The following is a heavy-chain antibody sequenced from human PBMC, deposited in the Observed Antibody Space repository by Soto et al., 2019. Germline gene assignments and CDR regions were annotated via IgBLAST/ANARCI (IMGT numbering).Heavy chain of an antibody. Sequence: SETLSLTCAVFGESFRGYSWTWIRQTQGKGLEWIGDNNHDGNSYYNPSLKSRVTISVDTSKKQFSLKIDSVTAADTAVYYCTRGRRGICSGGNCSRNSWFDFWGQGTEVTVSS. V-gene: IGHV4-34*01. CDR3: TRGRRGICSGGNCSRNSWFDF. J-gene: IGHJ5*01. CDR2: NNHDGNS. D-gene: IGHD2-15*01. CDR1: GESFRGYS.